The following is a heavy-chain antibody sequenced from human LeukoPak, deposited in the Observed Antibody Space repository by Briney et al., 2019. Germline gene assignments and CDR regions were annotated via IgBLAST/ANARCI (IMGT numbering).Heavy chain of an antibody. J-gene: IGHJ4*02. CDR1: GGSISTGNFF. CDR2: VYTSGST. Sequence: SETLSLTCTVSGGSISTGNFFWGWIRQPPGKGLEWIGRVYTSGSTDYNPSLKSRVTMSVDTSKNQFSLKLSSVTAADTAVYYCARMRYGSGSYTYFDYWGQGTLVTVSS. V-gene: IGHV4-39*07. CDR3: ARMRYGSGSYTYFDY. D-gene: IGHD3-10*01.